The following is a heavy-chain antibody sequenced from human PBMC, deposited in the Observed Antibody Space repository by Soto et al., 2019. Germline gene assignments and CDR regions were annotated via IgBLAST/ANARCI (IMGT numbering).Heavy chain of an antibody. V-gene: IGHV3-72*01. D-gene: IGHD1-26*01. CDR1: GVMFRAYY. CDR2: SRNKATSSTT. J-gene: IGHJ4*02. CDR3: ARQSPHSGTYFLVY. Sequence: GESLRDSYTVSGVMFRAYYMVWVRQAPGRRLEWFGRSRNKATSSTTESAASVEGRSTISRDDSKTSLSLQMSSLKTEDTAVYFCARQSPHSGTYFLVYWVRET.